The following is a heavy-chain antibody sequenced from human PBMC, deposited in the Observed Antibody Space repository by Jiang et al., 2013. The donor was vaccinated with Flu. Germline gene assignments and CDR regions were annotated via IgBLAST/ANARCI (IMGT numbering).Heavy chain of an antibody. CDR2: TYYRSKWYN. D-gene: IGHD1-1*01. CDR3: ARGRVNWNDVGYFDY. V-gene: IGHV6-1*01. J-gene: IGHJ4*02. Sequence: EWLGRTYYRSKWYNDYAVSVKSRITINPDTSKNQFSLQLNSVTPEDTAVYYCARGRVNWNDVGYFDYWGQGTLVTVSS.